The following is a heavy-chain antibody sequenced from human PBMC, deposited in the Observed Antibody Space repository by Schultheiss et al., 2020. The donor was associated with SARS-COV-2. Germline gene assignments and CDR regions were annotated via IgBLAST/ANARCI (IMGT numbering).Heavy chain of an antibody. CDR3: ASLYQLLYTPYYGMDV. CDR2: MNPNSGNT. V-gene: IGHV1-8*02. CDR1: GYTFTSYY. J-gene: IGHJ6*02. Sequence: ASVKVSCKASGYTFTSYYMHLVRQAPGQGLEWMGWMNPNSGNTGYAQKFQGRVTMTRNTSISTAYMELSSLRSEDTAVYYCASLYQLLYTPYYGMDVWGQGTTVTVSS. D-gene: IGHD2-2*02.